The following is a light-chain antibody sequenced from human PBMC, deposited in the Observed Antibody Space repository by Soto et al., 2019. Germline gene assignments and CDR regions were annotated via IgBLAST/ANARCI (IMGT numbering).Light chain of an antibody. V-gene: IGKV1-5*01. Sequence: GGRVTITCRASQNINAWLAWYQQKPGKAPKLLIYDVSTLHSGVPSRFSGSASGTEFTLTISNLESDDFATYYCQQYHRYSTFGQGTKVDIK. CDR1: QNINAW. J-gene: IGKJ1*01. CDR3: QQYHRYST. CDR2: DVS.